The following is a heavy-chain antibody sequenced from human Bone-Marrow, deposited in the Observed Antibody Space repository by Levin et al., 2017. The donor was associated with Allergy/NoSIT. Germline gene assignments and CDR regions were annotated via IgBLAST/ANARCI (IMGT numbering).Heavy chain of an antibody. CDR3: ARGYCVGTSCYMRYFALDV. CDR2: ISYDGSEK. J-gene: IGHJ6*02. CDR1: GFTFSPYS. Sequence: GESLKISCEASGFTFSPYSMHWVRQAPGEGLEWVAVISYDGSEKYYADSVKGRFTISRDNSKNTLYLQMNSLRAEDTAVYYCARGYCVGTSCYMRYFALDVWGQGTTVTVSS. D-gene: IGHD2-2*02. V-gene: IGHV3-30*04.